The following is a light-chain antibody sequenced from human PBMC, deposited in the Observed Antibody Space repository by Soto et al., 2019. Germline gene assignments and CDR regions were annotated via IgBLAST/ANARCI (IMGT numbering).Light chain of an antibody. CDR3: QQYNNWPTWT. J-gene: IGKJ1*01. CDR2: GAS. Sequence: EIVMTQSPATLSVSPGERATLSCRASQSVSSNLAWYQQKPGQAPRLLIYGASTRGTGIPDRFSGSGSGTEFTLTISSLQSEDFAVYYCQQYNNWPTWTFGQGTRVDVK. V-gene: IGKV3-15*01. CDR1: QSVSSN.